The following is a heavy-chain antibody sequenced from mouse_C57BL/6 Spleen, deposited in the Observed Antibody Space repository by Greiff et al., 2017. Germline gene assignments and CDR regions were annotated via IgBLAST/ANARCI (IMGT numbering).Heavy chain of an antibody. D-gene: IGHD2-4*01. CDR1: GFPFSSYG. J-gene: IGHJ4*01. Sequence: EVQVVESGGDLVKPGGSLKLSCAASGFPFSSYGMFWVRQTPDKRLEWVATISSGGSYTYYPDSVKGRFPISRDNAKNTLYLQMSSLKSEDTAMYYGARHEGLPHYYAMDYWGQGTSVTVSS. CDR3: ARHEGLPHYYAMDY. CDR2: ISSGGSYT. V-gene: IGHV5-6*01.